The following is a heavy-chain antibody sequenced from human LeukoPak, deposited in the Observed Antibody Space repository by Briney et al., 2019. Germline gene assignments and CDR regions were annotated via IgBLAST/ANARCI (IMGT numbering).Heavy chain of an antibody. Sequence: GGSLRLSCAASGFTFSSYSMNWVRQAPGKGLEWVSSISSSSSYIYYADSVKGRFTISRDNAKNSLYLQMNSLRAEDTAVYYCARRTYCSSTSCPVSPGYYYMDVWGKGTTVTVSS. D-gene: IGHD2-2*01. CDR1: GFTFSSYS. CDR2: ISSSSSYI. CDR3: ARRTYCSSTSCPVSPGYYYMDV. J-gene: IGHJ6*03. V-gene: IGHV3-21*01.